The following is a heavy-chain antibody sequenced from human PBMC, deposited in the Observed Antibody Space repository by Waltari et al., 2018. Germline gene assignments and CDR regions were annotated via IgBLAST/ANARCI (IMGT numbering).Heavy chain of an antibody. V-gene: IGHV1-3*01. J-gene: IGHJ5*02. D-gene: IGHD6-13*01. CDR3: ARGPIPSIAAAASRPWFDP. Sequence: QVQLVQSGAEVKKPGASVKVSCKASGYTFTSYAMHWVRQAPGQRLEWMGWINAGNGNTKYSQKFQGRVTITRDTSASTAYMELSSLRSEDTAVYYCARGPIPSIAAAASRPWFDPWGQGTLVTVSS. CDR1: GYTFTSYA. CDR2: INAGNGNT.